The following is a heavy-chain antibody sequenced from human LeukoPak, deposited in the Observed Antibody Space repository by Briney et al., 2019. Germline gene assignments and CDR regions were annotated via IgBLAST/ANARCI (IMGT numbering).Heavy chain of an antibody. CDR2: IYHSGST. CDR1: GYSISSGYY. V-gene: IGHV4-38-2*01. CDR3: ARASPDCSSTSCYTGGAFDI. J-gene: IGHJ3*02. D-gene: IGHD2-2*02. Sequence: PSETLSLTCAVSGYSISSGYYWGWIRQPPEKGLEWIGSIYHSGSTYYNPSLKSRVTISVDTSKNQFSLKLSSVTAADTAVYYCARASPDCSSTSCYTGGAFDIWGQGTMVTVSS.